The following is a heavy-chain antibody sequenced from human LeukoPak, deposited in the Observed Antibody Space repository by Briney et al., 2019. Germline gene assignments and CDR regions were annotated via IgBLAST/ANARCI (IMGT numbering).Heavy chain of an antibody. CDR3: ATSNDSSGYYSRPLDY. D-gene: IGHD3-22*01. Sequence: PSETLSLTCIVSGGSISSSRDYWAWIRQPPGKGLEWIANIYYSGSTYYSPSLKSRVIISVDTSKNQFSLKLSSVTAADTAVYYCATSNDSSGYYSRPLDYWGQGTLVTVSS. V-gene: IGHV4-39*01. J-gene: IGHJ4*02. CDR2: IYYSGST. CDR1: GGSISSSRDY.